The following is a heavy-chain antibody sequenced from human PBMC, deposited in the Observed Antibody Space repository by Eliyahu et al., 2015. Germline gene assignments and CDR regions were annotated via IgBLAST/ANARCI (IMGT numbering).Heavy chain of an antibody. J-gene: IGHJ6*02. CDR2: IIPILGIA. V-gene: IGHV1-69*04. D-gene: IGHD6-6*01. CDR3: ATSSIAARPVYYYYGMDV. Sequence: QVQLVQSGAEVKKPGSSVKVSCKASGGXFSSXAISWVRQAPGQGLEWMGRIIPILGIANYAQKFQGRVTITADKSTSTAYMELSSLRSEDTAVYYCATSSIAARPVYYYYGMDVWGQGTTVTVSS. CDR1: GGXFSSXA.